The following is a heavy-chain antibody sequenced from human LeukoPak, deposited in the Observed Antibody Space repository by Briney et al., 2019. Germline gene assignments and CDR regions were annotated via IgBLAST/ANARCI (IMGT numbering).Heavy chain of an antibody. Sequence: ASVTVSCKASGYTFTGYYIHWVRQAPGQGLEWMGRINPNSGDTNYAQKFQGRVTMTRDTSIITAYMELSRLRSDDTAVYYCARDYCSSTSCLFDYWGQGTLVTVSS. V-gene: IGHV1-2*06. J-gene: IGHJ4*02. CDR2: INPNSGDT. CDR3: ARDYCSSTSCLFDY. D-gene: IGHD2-2*01. CDR1: GYTFTGYY.